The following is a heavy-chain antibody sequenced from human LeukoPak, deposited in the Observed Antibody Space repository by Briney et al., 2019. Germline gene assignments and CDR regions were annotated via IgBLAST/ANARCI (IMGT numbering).Heavy chain of an antibody. V-gene: IGHV3-23*01. Sequence: GGSLRLSCAASGFSFSSYAMSWVRQAPGKGLEWVSAISGSGDNTYYADSVKGRFTISRDNSKNTLYLQMNSLRAEDTAVYYCAREGGSSSSALDYWGQGTLVTVSS. CDR2: ISGSGDNT. J-gene: IGHJ4*02. D-gene: IGHD6-6*01. CDR3: AREGGSSSSALDY. CDR1: GFSFSSYA.